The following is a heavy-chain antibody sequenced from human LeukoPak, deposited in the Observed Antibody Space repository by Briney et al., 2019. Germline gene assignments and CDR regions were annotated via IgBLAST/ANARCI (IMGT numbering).Heavy chain of an antibody. V-gene: IGHV4-39*01. Sequence: SETLSLTCTVSGGSISSSTYCWGWIRQPPGKGLEWIGSFYCSGSTYYNPSLKSRVTISVDTSKNQFSLKLSSVTAADTAVYYCARLRSPVTVLYYFDYWGQGTLVTVSS. CDR1: GGSISSSTYC. J-gene: IGHJ4*02. D-gene: IGHD2-21*02. CDR3: ARLRSPVTVLYYFDY. CDR2: FYCSGST.